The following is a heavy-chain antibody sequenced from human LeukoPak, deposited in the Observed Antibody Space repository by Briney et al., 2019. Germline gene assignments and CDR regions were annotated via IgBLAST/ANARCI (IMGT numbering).Heavy chain of an antibody. V-gene: IGHV4-4*08. J-gene: IGHJ4*02. CDR2: IYYSGSTT. CDR1: GGPISSYY. D-gene: IGHD3/OR15-3a*01. CDR3: ARYEEFSTGYSASSPRHYFGH. Sequence: SETLSLTCSVSGGPISSYYWSWIRQPPGKGLEWIGYIYYSGSTTPSGTATYNPSLESRVTISVDTSKNQFSLKLRSVIAADAAVYYCARYEEFSTGYSASSPRHYFGHWGQGTLVIVSS.